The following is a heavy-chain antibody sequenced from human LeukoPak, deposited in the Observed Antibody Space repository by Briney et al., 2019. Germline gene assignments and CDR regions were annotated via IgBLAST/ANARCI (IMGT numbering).Heavy chain of an antibody. D-gene: IGHD3-10*01. CDR3: AASLWFGVNPEY. CDR2: IHRSGNT. CDR1: GGSFSGYY. J-gene: IGHJ4*02. V-gene: IGHV4-34*01. Sequence: SETLSRTCAVYGGSFSGYYWTWIRQPPGKGLEWIGEIHRSGNTNYHPSLRSRVTISVDTSKNHVYLTLNSVAAADTAIYYCAASLWFGVNPEYWGQGTLVTVSS.